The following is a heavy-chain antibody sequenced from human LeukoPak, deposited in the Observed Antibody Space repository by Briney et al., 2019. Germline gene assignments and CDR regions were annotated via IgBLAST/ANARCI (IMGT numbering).Heavy chain of an antibody. CDR1: GFTFSSYA. CDR2: ISGSGGST. CDR3: AKMMLSSSDAHFDY. V-gene: IGHV3-23*01. J-gene: IGHJ4*02. Sequence: HPGGSLRLSCAASGFTFSSYAMSWVRQAPGKGLEWVSAISGSGGSTYYADSVKGRFTISRDNSKNTLYLQMNSLRAEDTAVYYCAKMMLSSSDAHFDYWGREPWSPSPQ. D-gene: IGHD6-6*01.